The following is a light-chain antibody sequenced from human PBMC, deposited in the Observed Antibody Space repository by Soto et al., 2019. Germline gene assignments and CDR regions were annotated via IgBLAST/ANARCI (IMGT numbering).Light chain of an antibody. CDR3: SSYTTSSTKL. V-gene: IGLV2-14*01. Sequence: QSVLTQPASVSGSPGQPITISCTGTSSDVGGYDFVSWYQQHPGKVPKLLIYEVNNRPSGVSNRFSGSKSGNTASLTISGLQAEDEADYYCSSYTTSSTKLFGGGTKVTVL. CDR2: EVN. CDR1: SSDVGGYDF. J-gene: IGLJ3*02.